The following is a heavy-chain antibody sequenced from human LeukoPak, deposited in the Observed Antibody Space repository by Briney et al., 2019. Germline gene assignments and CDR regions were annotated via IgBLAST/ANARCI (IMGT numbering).Heavy chain of an antibody. CDR2: IKQDGSEI. CDR1: GFTFRKHW. D-gene: IGHD1-26*01. V-gene: IGHV3-7*01. J-gene: IGHJ4*02. CDR3: ARDKAVGPTLLDY. Sequence: GGSLRLSCTAAGFTFRKHWMSWVRQAPGKGPEWVANIKQDGSEIYYVDSVKGRFTISRDNAKNSLYLQMNSLRAEDTAVYYCARDKAVGPTLLDYWGQGTLVTVSS.